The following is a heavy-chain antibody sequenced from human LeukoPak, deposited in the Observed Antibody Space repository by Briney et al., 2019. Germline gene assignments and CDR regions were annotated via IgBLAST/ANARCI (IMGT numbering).Heavy chain of an antibody. CDR3: AKDREGLSNWLDP. V-gene: IGHV3-21*01. CDR1: GFTFSSYS. CDR2: ISSSSSYI. D-gene: IGHD3-3*01. Sequence: GGSLRLSCAASGFTFSSYSMNWVRQAPGKGLEWVSSISSSSSYIYYADSVKGRFTISRDNAKNSLYLQMNSLRAEDTAVYYCAKDREGLSNWLDPWGQGTLVTVSS. J-gene: IGHJ5*02.